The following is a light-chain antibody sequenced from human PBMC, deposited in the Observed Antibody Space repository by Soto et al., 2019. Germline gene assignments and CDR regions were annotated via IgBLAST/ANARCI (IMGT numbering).Light chain of an antibody. V-gene: IGKV1-39*01. CDR2: AAS. Sequence: DIQMTQSPSSMSASVGDRVTITCRASQSISSYLNWYQQKPGKAPKLLIYAASSLQSGVPSRFSGSGSGTDSTLTIRSLKPEDFATEYCQQSYSTPTFGQGTRLETK. J-gene: IGKJ5*01. CDR3: QQSYSTPT. CDR1: QSISSY.